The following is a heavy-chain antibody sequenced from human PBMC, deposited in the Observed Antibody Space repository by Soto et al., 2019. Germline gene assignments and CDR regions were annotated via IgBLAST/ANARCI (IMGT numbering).Heavy chain of an antibody. CDR1: GFTFSSYR. CDR2: ISSGGVTI. D-gene: IGHD2-15*01. CDR3: ARNLYCSGGSCPWGY. V-gene: IGHV3-48*01. Sequence: EVQLVESGGGLVQPGGSLRLSLAASGFTFSSYRINWFRQTPGKGREGVSYISSGGVTIYYADFVKGRFTVSRDNAKDSLYLQMNSLRAEDTAVYYCARNLYCSGGSCPWGYWGQGTLVTVSS. J-gene: IGHJ4*02.